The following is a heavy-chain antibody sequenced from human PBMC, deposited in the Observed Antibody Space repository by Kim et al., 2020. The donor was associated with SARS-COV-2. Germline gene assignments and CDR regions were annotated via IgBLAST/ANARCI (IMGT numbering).Heavy chain of an antibody. V-gene: IGHV4-61*01. CDR2: IYYSGST. D-gene: IGHD3-9*01. J-gene: IGHJ4*02. CDR3: ARGDGLRYFDWPIDNY. CDR1: GGSVSSGSYY. Sequence: SETLSLTCTVSGGSVSSGSYYWSWIRQPPGKGLEWIGYIYYSGSTNYNPSLKSRVTISVDTSKNQFSLKLSSVTAADTAVYYCARGDGLRYFDWPIDNYWGQGTLVTVSS.